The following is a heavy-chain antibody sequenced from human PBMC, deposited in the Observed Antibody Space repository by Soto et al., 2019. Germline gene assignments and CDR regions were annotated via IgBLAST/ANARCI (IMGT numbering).Heavy chain of an antibody. CDR2: ISYDGSNK. V-gene: IGHV3-30*18. Sequence: GGSLRLSCAASGLTFSSYGMHWFRQAPGKGLEWVAVISYDGSNKYYADSVKGRFTISRDNSKNTLYLQMNSLRAEDTAVYYFVNYSTYLFPRDSFDYCGRGSLDTGSS. J-gene: IGHJ4*01. CDR1: GLTFSSYG. CDR3: VNYSTYLFPRDSFDY. D-gene: IGHD2-21*01.